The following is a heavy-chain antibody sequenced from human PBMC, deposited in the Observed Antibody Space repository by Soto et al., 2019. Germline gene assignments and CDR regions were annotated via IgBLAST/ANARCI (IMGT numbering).Heavy chain of an antibody. CDR3: ARDYLRGTTFSYYYGMDV. D-gene: IGHD3-16*01. CDR1: GGTFSSYA. CDR2: IIPIFGTA. Sequence: QVQLVQSGAEVKKPGSSVKVSCKASGGTFSSYAISWVRQAPGQGLEWMGGIIPIFGTANYAQKFQGRVTITADESTSTAYMELSSLRSEDTAVYYCARDYLRGTTFSYYYGMDVWGQGTKVTVSS. J-gene: IGHJ6*02. V-gene: IGHV1-69*01.